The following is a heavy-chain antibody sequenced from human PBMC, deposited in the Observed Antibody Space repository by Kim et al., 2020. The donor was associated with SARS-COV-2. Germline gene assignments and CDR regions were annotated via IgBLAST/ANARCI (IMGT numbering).Heavy chain of an antibody. J-gene: IGHJ3*02. D-gene: IGHD3-22*01. Sequence: YADSVKGRFTISRDNAKNSLYLQMNSLRAEDTAVYYCAGEGVIGADAFDIWGQGTMVTVSS. CDR3: AGEGVIGADAFDI. V-gene: IGHV3-48*03.